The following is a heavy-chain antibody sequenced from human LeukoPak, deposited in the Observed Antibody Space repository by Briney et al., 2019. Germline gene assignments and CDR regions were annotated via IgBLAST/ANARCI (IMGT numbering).Heavy chain of an antibody. V-gene: IGHV4-61*05. CDR3: AFRDSWIRGYFDY. J-gene: IGHJ4*02. CDR1: GGSISSGGYY. D-gene: IGHD6-13*01. Sequence: PSETLSLTCTVSGGSISSGGYYWSWIRQPPGKGLEWIGYIYYSGSTNYNPSLKSRVTIPVDKSKNQFSLKLSSVTAADTAVYYCAFRDSWIRGYFDYWGQGTLVTVSS. CDR2: IYYSGST.